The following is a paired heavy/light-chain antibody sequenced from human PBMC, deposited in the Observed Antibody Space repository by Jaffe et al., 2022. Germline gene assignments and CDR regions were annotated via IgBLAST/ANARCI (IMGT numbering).Heavy chain of an antibody. CDR1: GFTLISYG. CDR2: LRYDERVD. CDR3: ARGRDNILILDAFVI. D-gene: IGHD3-9*01. Sequence: QVQLVESGGGVVQPGGSLRLSCAASGFTLISYGMHWVRQAPGKGLEWVAFLRYDERVDYYADSVKGRFIVSRDISKNTLFLQMSSLRAEDTAVYYCARGRDNILILDAFVIWGQGTMVTVSS. V-gene: IGHV3-30*02. J-gene: IGHJ3*02.
Light chain of an antibody. CDR1: QTVLSSFNNKNS. CDR3: QQYYTTPLT. V-gene: IGKV4-1*01. CDR2: WAS. J-gene: IGKJ5*01. Sequence: DIVMTQSPDSLAVSLGERATINCKSSQTVLSSFNNKNSLTWYQQKPGQPPRLLIYWASTRESGVPDRFSGSGSGTDFTLTITSLQAEDVAVYYCQQYYTTPLTFGQGTRLEIK.